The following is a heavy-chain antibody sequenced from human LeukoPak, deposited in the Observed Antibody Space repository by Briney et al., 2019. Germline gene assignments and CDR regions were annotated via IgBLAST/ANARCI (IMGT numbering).Heavy chain of an antibody. CDR1: GFTFSSYS. V-gene: IGHV3-48*02. D-gene: IGHD1-14*01. Sequence: GESLRLSCAVSGFTFSSYSMNWVRQAPGKGLEWVSYISTSSGTIFYADSVKGRFTISRDNAKNSLYLQMNSLRDEDTAVYYCARGYTYYFDYWGQGTLVTVSS. J-gene: IGHJ4*02. CDR3: ARGYTYYFDY. CDR2: ISTSSGTI.